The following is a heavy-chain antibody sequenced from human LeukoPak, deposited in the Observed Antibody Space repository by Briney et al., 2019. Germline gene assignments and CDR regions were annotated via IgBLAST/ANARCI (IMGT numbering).Heavy chain of an antibody. Sequence: PGGSLRLSCAASGFTFSSYAMHWVRQAPGKGLEWVAVISYDGGNKYYADSVKGRFTISRDNSKNTLYLQMNSLRAEDTAVYYCARDLTYYYDSSGSFDYWGQGTLVTVSS. CDR2: ISYDGGNK. J-gene: IGHJ4*02. CDR3: ARDLTYYYDSSGSFDY. V-gene: IGHV3-30*04. CDR1: GFTFSSYA. D-gene: IGHD3-22*01.